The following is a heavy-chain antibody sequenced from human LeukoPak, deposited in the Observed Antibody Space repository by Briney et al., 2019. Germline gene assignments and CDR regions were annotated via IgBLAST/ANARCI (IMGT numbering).Heavy chain of an antibody. CDR2: ISSSGSTI. CDR1: GFTFSDYY. J-gene: IGHJ4*02. Sequence: GGSLRLSCAASGFTFSDYYMSWIRQAPGEGLGWGSYISSSGSTIYYADSGKGRFTISRDNAKNSLYLQMNSLRAEDTAVSYCARDLDGDGDYWGQGTLVTVSS. D-gene: IGHD4-17*01. V-gene: IGHV3-11*04. CDR3: ARDLDGDGDY.